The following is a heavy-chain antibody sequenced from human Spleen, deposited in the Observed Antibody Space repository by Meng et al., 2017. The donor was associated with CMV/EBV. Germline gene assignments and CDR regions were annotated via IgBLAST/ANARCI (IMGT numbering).Heavy chain of an antibody. D-gene: IGHD3-16*01. Sequence: SETLSLTCTVSGGSISNYYWSWIRQPPGKGLECIAYIYSSGSANYNPSLESRVTMSVDTSKNQFSLKLSSVTAADTAVYYCARVGNWGLNDYWGQGTLVTVSS. CDR1: GGSISNYY. V-gene: IGHV4-59*01. CDR3: ARVGNWGLNDY. CDR2: IYSSGSA. J-gene: IGHJ4*02.